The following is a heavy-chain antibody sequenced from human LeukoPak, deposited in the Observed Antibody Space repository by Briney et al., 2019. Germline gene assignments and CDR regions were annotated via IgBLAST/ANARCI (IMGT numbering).Heavy chain of an antibody. V-gene: IGHV3-23*01. CDR2: ISGGGGSA. J-gene: IGHJ4*02. Sequence: GGSLRLSCAASGFTFSSYSMSWVRQAPGKGLEWDSVISGGGGSAFYADSVKGRFTVPRDNSKNTLYLQMNSLRVEDTAVYFCAKLTTEYVSNRHYLDYWGQGTLVTASS. CDR3: AKLTTEYVSNRHYLDY. D-gene: IGHD3-16*02. CDR1: GFTFSSYS.